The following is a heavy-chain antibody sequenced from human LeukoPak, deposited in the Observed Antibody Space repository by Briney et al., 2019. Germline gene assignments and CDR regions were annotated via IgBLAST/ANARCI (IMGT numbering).Heavy chain of an antibody. CDR1: GGSISDYS. D-gene: IGHD6-25*01. J-gene: IGHJ4*02. V-gene: IGHV4-59*01. CDR2: IYYSGSA. Sequence: SETLSLTCTVSGGSISDYSWSWIRQPPGKGLEWIGNIYYSGSANHNPSLKSRVAISRDTSKNQFSLKLTSVTTADTAVYYCARAGGVKTAALDLDYWGQGTLVTVSS. CDR3: ARAGGVKTAALDLDY.